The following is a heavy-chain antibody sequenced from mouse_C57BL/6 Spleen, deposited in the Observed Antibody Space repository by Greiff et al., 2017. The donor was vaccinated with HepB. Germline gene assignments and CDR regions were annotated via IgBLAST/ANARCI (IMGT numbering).Heavy chain of an antibody. D-gene: IGHD2-2*01. CDR2: ISSGGDYI. Sequence: EVQVVESGEGLVKPGGSLELSCAASGFTFSSYAMSWVRQTPEKRLEWVAYISSGGDYIYYADTVKGRFTISRDNARNTLYLQMSSLKSEDTAMYYCTRDREGAYGYDFDYWGQGTTLTVSS. CDR3: TRDREGAYGYDFDY. CDR1: GFTFSSYA. J-gene: IGHJ2*01. V-gene: IGHV5-9-1*02.